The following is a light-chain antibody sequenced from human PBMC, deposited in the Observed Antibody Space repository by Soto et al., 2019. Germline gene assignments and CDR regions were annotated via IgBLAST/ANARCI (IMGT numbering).Light chain of an antibody. J-gene: IGKJ1*01. Sequence: EILLTQSPGTLSRSPGERATLSCGASQSVSNNYLAWYQQKPGHAPRLLIYGASNRATGIPDSLSGSGSGTEFTLTISRMEPEDFAVYYCQQYGSSGTFGQGTKVDIK. CDR2: GAS. V-gene: IGKV3-20*01. CDR1: QSVSNNY. CDR3: QQYGSSGT.